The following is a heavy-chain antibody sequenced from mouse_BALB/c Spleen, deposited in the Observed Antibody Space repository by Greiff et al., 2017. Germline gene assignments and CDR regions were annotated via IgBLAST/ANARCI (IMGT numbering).Heavy chain of an antibody. CDR3: AGPYYRYDGYYAMDY. J-gene: IGHJ4*01. Sequence: QVQLQQSGPGLVQPSQSLSITCTVSGFSLTSYGVHWVRQSPGKGLEWLGVIWSGGSTDYNAAFISRLSISKDNSKSQVFFKMNSLQANDTAIYYCAGPYYRYDGYYAMDYWGQGTSVTVSS. V-gene: IGHV2-2*02. CDR2: IWSGGST. CDR1: GFSLTSYG. D-gene: IGHD2-14*01.